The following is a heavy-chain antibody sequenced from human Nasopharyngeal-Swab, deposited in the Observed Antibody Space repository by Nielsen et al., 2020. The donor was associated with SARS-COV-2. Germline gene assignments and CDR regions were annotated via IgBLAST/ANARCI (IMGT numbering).Heavy chain of an antibody. Sequence: GGSLRLSCTASGFTFSNYDIHWLRQTPGKGLEWVAVMWYAGSSERYADSVKGRFTISRDNAKNTLYLQMNSLRPEDTAVYYCATTLRGNSDGRYWGQGTLVTVSS. J-gene: IGHJ4*02. CDR2: MWYAGSSE. V-gene: IGHV3-33*03. D-gene: IGHD5-18*01. CDR1: GFTFSNYD. CDR3: ATTLRGNSDGRY.